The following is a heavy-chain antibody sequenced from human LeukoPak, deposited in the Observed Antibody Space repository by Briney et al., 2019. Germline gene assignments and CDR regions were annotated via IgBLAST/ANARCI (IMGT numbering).Heavy chain of an antibody. CDR1: GGSFCGYY. CDR2: INQSGST. J-gene: IGHJ6*02. D-gene: IGHD6-13*01. V-gene: IGHV4-34*01. CDR3: ARADSSSWYHSPYYYYGMDV. Sequence: PSETLSLTCAVYGGSFCGYYWSWIRQPPGKGLQWIGEINQSGSTNYNPSLKSRVTISVDTSKNQFSLKLSSVTAADTAVYYCARADSSSWYHSPYYYYGMDVWGQGTTVTVSS.